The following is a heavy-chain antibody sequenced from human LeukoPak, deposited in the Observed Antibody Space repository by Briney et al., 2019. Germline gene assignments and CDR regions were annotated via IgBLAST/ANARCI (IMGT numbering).Heavy chain of an antibody. CDR2: VGGGNDI. CDR1: GFTFNIYG. CDR3: AKDATPRNSIWGHFDS. V-gene: IGHV3-23*01. J-gene: IGHJ4*02. Sequence: PGGCLRLSCAATGFTFNIYGMCLVRQAPGKGLEWVSSVGGGNDIYYADSVKGRFTGSRDDAKNTVYLQMNSLRAEDTAIYFCAKDATPRNSIWGHFDSWGQGTLVTVSS. D-gene: IGHD1-7*01.